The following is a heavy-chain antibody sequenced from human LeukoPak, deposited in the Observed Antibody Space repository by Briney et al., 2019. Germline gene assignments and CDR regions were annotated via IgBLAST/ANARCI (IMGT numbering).Heavy chain of an antibody. J-gene: IGHJ4*02. CDR3: ENMRVPDY. D-gene: IGHD2-2*01. Sequence: GGSLRLSCAASGFTFSSYGMHWVRQAPVKGLEWVAVISYDGSNKYYADSVKGRFTISRDNSKNTLYLQMNSLRAEDTAVYYCENMRVPDYWGQGTLVTVSS. V-gene: IGHV3-30*18. CDR2: ISYDGSNK. CDR1: GFTFSSYG.